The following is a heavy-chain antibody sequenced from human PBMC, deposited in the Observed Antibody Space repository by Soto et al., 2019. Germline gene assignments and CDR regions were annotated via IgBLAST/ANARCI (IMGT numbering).Heavy chain of an antibody. J-gene: IGHJ4*02. CDR1: GYTFTTHS. CDR2: INAGNDNT. D-gene: IGHD6-13*01. V-gene: IGHV1-3*01. Sequence: GASVEVSFKASGYTFTTHSLHWVRQVPGQGLEWMGWINAGNDNTKYSQRFLGRLTFTRDTSATTAYMELSRLISEDTAQYYCARQRGSSSWEFDYWGQGSLVTVSS. CDR3: ARQRGSSSWEFDY.